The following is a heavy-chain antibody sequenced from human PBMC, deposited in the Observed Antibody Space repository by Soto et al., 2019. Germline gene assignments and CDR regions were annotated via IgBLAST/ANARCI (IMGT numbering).Heavy chain of an antibody. V-gene: IGHV1-18*01. CDR2: ISISNGNT. D-gene: IGHD5-12*01. CDR3: PRKGYIGNFGLDV. CDR1: GYTFLNYD. Sequence: QVQLVQSGAEVKRPGASVKVSCKASGYTFLNYDVAWVRRAPGQGLEWMGWISISNGNTYYQQRLQGRVTVTTDTATTKAYREVSSERTDDYAVSYCPRKGYIGNFGLDVWGQGTTVTVSS. J-gene: IGHJ6*02.